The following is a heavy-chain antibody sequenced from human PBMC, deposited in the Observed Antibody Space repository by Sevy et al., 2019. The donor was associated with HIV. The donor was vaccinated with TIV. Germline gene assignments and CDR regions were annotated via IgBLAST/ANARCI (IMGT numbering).Heavy chain of an antibody. CDR2: VSFDGGSK. V-gene: IGHV3-30-3*01. CDR1: GFTFNNFP. Sequence: SCEASGFTFNNFPIHWVRQAPGKGLEWVAVVSFDGGSKYYADSVRDRFTVSRDNSKNTVYLQLNSLRAEDTAVYYCVRERARSITFDIWGQGTLVTVSS. CDR3: VRERARSITFDI. D-gene: IGHD3-16*01. J-gene: IGHJ3*02.